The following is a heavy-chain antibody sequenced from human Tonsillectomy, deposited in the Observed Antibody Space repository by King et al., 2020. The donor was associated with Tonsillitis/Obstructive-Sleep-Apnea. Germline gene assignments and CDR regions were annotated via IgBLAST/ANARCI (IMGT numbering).Heavy chain of an antibody. CDR2: IYPGDSDT. Sequence: QLVQSGAEVKKPGESLKISCKGSGYSFTSYWIGWVRQMPGKGLEWMGIIYPGDSDTRYSPSFQVQVTISADKSISTAYLQWSSLKASDTAMYYCARLLYYDSSGYYSLHYFDYWGQGTLVTVSS. CDR1: GYSFTSYW. V-gene: IGHV5-51*01. CDR3: ARLLYYDSSGYYSLHYFDY. D-gene: IGHD3-22*01. J-gene: IGHJ4*02.